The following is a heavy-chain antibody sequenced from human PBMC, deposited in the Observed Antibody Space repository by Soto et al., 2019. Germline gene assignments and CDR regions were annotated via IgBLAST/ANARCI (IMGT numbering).Heavy chain of an antibody. J-gene: IGHJ6*02. CDR3: ARDRATFWGASLPLRYGLDV. D-gene: IGHD7-27*01. V-gene: IGHV1-2*02. CDR2: INPNSGGT. CDR1: GYTFTDYY. Sequence: QVQLVQSGAEVKKPGASVKVSCKTSGYTFTDYYLYWVRQAPGQGLEWMGWINPNSGGTKYARKFQGRVTMTRDTSITSVYMELSGLRSDDTAVYYCARDRATFWGASLPLRYGLDVWGQGTTVTVSS.